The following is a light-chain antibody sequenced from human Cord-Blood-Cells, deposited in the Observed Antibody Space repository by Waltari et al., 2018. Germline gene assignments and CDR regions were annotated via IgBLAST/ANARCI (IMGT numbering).Light chain of an antibody. V-gene: IGKV3-20*01. CDR3: QQYGSSPYT. CDR1: QSVSSSY. Sequence: EIVLTQSPGTLSLSPGERATLSCRASQSVSSSYLAWYQQKPGQAPRIRIYGASSSATGIPDRFSGSGSETDFTLTISRLEPEDFAVYYCQQYGSSPYTFGQGTKLEIK. J-gene: IGKJ2*01. CDR2: GAS.